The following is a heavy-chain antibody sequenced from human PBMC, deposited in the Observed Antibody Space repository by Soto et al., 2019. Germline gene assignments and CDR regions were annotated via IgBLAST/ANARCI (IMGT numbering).Heavy chain of an antibody. CDR3: ARNYGGKTGEYQLDY. CDR2: IYSGGTT. CDR1: GFTVSNNY. V-gene: IGHV3-66*01. D-gene: IGHD2-2*01. Sequence: GGSLRLSCAASGFTVSNNYMSWVRQAPGKGLEWVSVIYSGGTTYYADSVKGRFTISRDNSKNTVYLQMNSLRVEDTAVYYCARNYGGKTGEYQLDYWGQGTLVTVSS. J-gene: IGHJ4*02.